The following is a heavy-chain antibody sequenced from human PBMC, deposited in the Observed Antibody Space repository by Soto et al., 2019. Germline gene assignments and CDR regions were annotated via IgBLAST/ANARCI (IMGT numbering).Heavy chain of an antibody. CDR1: GGSISSSNFY. V-gene: IGHV4-39*01. CDR3: AKDASCYSCGA. D-gene: IGHD2-15*01. CDR2: IHYGGST. Sequence: PSETLSLTCTVPGGSISSSNFYWGWFRQSPGKGLEWIGSIHYGGSTYYNPSLKSRITISVDTSKNQFSLNLSSVTAADTAVYYCAKDASCYSCGAWGQGLPVTVSS. J-gene: IGHJ4*02.